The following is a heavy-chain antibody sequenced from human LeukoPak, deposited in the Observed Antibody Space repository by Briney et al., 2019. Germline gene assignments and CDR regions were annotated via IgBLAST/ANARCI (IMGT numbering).Heavy chain of an antibody. Sequence: PGGSLRLSCAASGFTFSSYAMSWVRQAPGKGLEWVSYISSSSSTMYYADSVKGRFTISRDNAKNSLYLQMNSLRAEDTAVYYCARVWDSGYDYGFDYWGQGTLATVSS. D-gene: IGHD5-12*01. J-gene: IGHJ4*02. CDR1: GFTFSSYA. CDR2: ISSSSSTM. CDR3: ARVWDSGYDYGFDY. V-gene: IGHV3-48*01.